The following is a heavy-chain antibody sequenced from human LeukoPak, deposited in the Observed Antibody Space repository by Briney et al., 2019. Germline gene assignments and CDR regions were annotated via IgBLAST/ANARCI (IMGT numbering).Heavy chain of an antibody. Sequence: GASVKVSCKTSGYSFTNYGITWVRQAPGQGLEWMGGIIPIFGTANYAQKFQGRVTITADESTSTAYMELSSLRSEDTAVYYCARCTVAGLGPTGYYYMDVWGKGTTVTISS. CDR1: GYSFTNYG. CDR3: ARCTVAGLGPTGYYYMDV. CDR2: IIPIFGTA. D-gene: IGHD2-15*01. J-gene: IGHJ6*03. V-gene: IGHV1-69*13.